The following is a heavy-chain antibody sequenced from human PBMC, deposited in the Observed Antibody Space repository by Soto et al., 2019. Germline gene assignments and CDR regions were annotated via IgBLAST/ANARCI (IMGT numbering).Heavy chain of an antibody. CDR1: GFTIDDYA. D-gene: IGHD6-6*01. V-gene: IGHV3-9*01. CDR2: ISWNSGSI. J-gene: IGHJ6*02. Sequence: PGGSLRLSCAASGFTIDDYAMHWVRQAPGKGLEWVSGISWNSGSIGYADSVKGRFTISRDNAKNSLYLQMNSLRAEDTALYYCAKDRGSSSFDGMDVWGQGTTLTV. CDR3: AKDRGSSSFDGMDV.